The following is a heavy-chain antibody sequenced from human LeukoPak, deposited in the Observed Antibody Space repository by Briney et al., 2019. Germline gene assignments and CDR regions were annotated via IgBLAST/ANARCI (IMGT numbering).Heavy chain of an antibody. CDR1: GYSFTSYW. CDR3: ARQRGDFDY. CDR2: IHPGDSDT. D-gene: IGHD3-10*01. V-gene: IGHV5-51*01. Sequence: VESLKLSCKGSGYSFTSYWIGRVRQMPGKGLEWMRIIHPGDSDTRYSPSFQGQVTISADKSISTAYLQWSSLKASDTAMYYCARQRGDFDYWGQGTLVTVSS. J-gene: IGHJ4*02.